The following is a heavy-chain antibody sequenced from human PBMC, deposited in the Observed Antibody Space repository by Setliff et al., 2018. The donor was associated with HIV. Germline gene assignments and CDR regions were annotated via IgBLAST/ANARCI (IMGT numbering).Heavy chain of an antibody. CDR3: ARDKAYYYDSSGSYDAFDI. CDR2: INPNSGGT. CDR1: GYTLTDYY. V-gene: IGHV1-2*02. D-gene: IGHD3-22*01. Sequence: ASVKVSCKASGYTLTDYYMHWVRQVPGQGLEWMGWINPNSGGTNYAQKFQGRVTMTTDTSTSTAYMELRSLRSDDTAVYYCARDKAYYYDSSGSYDAFDIWGQGTMVTVSS. J-gene: IGHJ3*02.